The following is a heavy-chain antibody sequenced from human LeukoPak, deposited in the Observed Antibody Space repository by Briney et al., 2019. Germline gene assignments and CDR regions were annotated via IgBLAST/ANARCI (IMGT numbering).Heavy chain of an antibody. V-gene: IGHV4-30-4*01. CDR1: GGSISSGDYY. CDR2: IYYSGST. CDR3: ARARSPGCYIYYYYGMDV. D-gene: IGHD3-9*01. J-gene: IGHJ6*02. Sequence: SETLSLTCTVSGGSISSGDYYWSWIRQPPGKGLEWIGYIYYSGSTYYNPSLKSRVTISVDTSKNQFSLKLSPVTAADTAVYYCARARSPGCYIYYYYGMDVWGQGTTVTVSS.